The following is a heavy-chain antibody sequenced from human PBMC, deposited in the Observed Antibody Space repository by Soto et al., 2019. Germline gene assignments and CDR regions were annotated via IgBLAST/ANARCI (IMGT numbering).Heavy chain of an antibody. Sequence: GGSLRLSCAASGFTFNSYAMSWVRQAPGKGLEWVSVISASGGSAYYADSVKGRFTISRDHSQNKLYLQMNSLRVEDTAVYHCAKGSGSWLYYFDYWGQGALVTVSS. D-gene: IGHD5-12*01. V-gene: IGHV3-23*01. CDR2: ISASGGSA. CDR1: GFTFNSYA. CDR3: AKGSGSWLYYFDY. J-gene: IGHJ4*02.